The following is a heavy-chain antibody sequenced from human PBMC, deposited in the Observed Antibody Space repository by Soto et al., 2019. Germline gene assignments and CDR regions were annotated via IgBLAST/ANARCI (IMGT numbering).Heavy chain of an antibody. CDR2: ISAYSGNT. D-gene: IGHD2-21*02. V-gene: IGHV1-18*01. Sequence: QVQLVQSGAEVKKPGASVKVSCKASGYTFTSYGISWVRQAPGQGLEWMGWISAYSGNTNYAQKLQGRVTMTTDTSTRTAYMELRSLRSDDTAVYYCARDRCGGDCYRGALDPWGQGTLVTVSS. J-gene: IGHJ5*02. CDR1: GYTFTSYG. CDR3: ARDRCGGDCYRGALDP.